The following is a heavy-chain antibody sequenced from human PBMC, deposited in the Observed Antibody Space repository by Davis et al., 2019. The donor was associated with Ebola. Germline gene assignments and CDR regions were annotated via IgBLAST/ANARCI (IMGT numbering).Heavy chain of an antibody. CDR3: AKDLSKRSGWYHFMDV. Sequence: GGSLTLSCAASGFTFSSYGMHWVRQAPGKGLEWVSAISGSGGSTYYADSVKGRFTISRDNSKNTLYLQMNSLRAEDTAVYYCAKDLSKRSGWYHFMDVWGQGTTVTVSS. D-gene: IGHD6-19*01. CDR2: ISGSGGST. V-gene: IGHV3-23*01. CDR1: GFTFSSYG. J-gene: IGHJ6*02.